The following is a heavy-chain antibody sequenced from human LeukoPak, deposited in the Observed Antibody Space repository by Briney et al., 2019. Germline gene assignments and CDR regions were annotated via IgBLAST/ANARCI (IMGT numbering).Heavy chain of an antibody. V-gene: IGHV4-39*07. CDR3: AEYYDSSVYFDY. Sequence: SETLSLTCTVSGGSISSSSYYWGWIRQPPGKGLEWIGSIYYSGSTYYNPSLKSRVTISVDTSKNQFSLKLSSVTAADTAVYYCAEYYDSSVYFDYGGRGTRVPVSS. J-gene: IGHJ4*02. CDR2: IYYSGST. CDR1: GGSISSSSYY. D-gene: IGHD3-22*01.